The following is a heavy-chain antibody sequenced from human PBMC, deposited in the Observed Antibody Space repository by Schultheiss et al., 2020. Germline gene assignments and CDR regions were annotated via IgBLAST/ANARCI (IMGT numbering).Heavy chain of an antibody. V-gene: IGHV3-30*03. D-gene: IGHD2-15*01. CDR3: ARRSLGYCSGGSCPRYYFDY. CDR1: GFTFSSYG. Sequence: GGSLRLSCAASGFTFSSYGMHWVRQAPGKGLEWVAVISYDGSNKYYADSVKGRFTISRDNSKNTLYLQMNSLRAEDTAVYYCARRSLGYCSGGSCPRYYFDYWGQGTLVTVSS. J-gene: IGHJ4*02. CDR2: ISYDGSNK.